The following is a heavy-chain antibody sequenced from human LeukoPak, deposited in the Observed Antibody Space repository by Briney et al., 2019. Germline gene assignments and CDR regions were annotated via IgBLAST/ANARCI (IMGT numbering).Heavy chain of an antibody. V-gene: IGHV3-33*06. Sequence: GRSLRLSCAASGFTFSSYGMHWVRQAPGKGLEWVAVIWYDGSNKYYADSVKGRFTISRDNSKNTLCLQMNSLRAEDTAVYYCAKDLGQARNYYYMDVWGKGTTVTVSS. J-gene: IGHJ6*03. CDR1: GFTFSSYG. CDR3: AKDLGQARNYYYMDV. CDR2: IWYDGSNK. D-gene: IGHD3-16*01.